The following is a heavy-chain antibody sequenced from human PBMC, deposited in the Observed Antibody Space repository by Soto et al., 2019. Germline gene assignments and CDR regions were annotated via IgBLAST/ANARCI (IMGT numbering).Heavy chain of an antibody. CDR2: IIPILGIA. V-gene: IGHV1-69*02. CDR3: ARGVHYYGSGLHYYYYMDV. CDR1: GGTFSSYT. D-gene: IGHD3-10*01. J-gene: IGHJ6*03. Sequence: ASVKVSCKASGGTFSSYTISWVRQAPGQGLEWMGRIIPILGIANYAQKFQGRVTITADKSTSTAYMELSSLRSEDTAVYYCARGVHYYGSGLHYYYYMDVWGKGTTVTVSS.